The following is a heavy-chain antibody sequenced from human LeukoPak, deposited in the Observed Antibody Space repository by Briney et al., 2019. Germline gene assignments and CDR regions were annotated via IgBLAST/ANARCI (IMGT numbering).Heavy chain of an antibody. V-gene: IGHV3-21*01. D-gene: IGHD7-27*01. CDR3: ARDIVLTGVSNWFDP. Sequence: VGSLRLSCAASGFTFSSYSMNWGRQSPGKGLEWVSSISSSSSYIYYADSVKGRFTISRDNAKNSLYLQMNSLRAEYTAVYYCARDIVLTGVSNWFDPWGQGTLVTVSS. CDR1: GFTFSSYS. J-gene: IGHJ5*02. CDR2: ISSSSSYI.